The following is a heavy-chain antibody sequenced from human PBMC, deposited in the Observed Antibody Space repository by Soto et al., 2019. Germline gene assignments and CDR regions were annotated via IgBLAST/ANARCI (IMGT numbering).Heavy chain of an antibody. Sequence: QVQLVESGGGVVQPGRSLRLSCAASGFTFSTYGMHWVRQAPAKGLEWVAVISNDGSEKYYADSVKGRFTISRDNSKNTLFLQMNSLRGQDTAVYYCAKGAVSTSLYYFDYWGQGTLVPVSS. CDR3: AKGAVSTSLYYFDY. CDR2: ISNDGSEK. D-gene: IGHD4-17*01. V-gene: IGHV3-30*18. J-gene: IGHJ4*02. CDR1: GFTFSTYG.